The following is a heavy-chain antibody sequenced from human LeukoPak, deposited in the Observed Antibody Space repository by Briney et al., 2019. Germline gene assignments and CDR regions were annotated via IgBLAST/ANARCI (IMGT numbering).Heavy chain of an antibody. CDR2: FDAEDGET. Sequence: ASVKVSCKVSGYTLTELSVHWVRQAPGKGLEWMGGFDAEDGETIYAQKFQGRVTMTEDTSTDTAYMELSSLRSEDTAVYYCATSRGYCSSTSCSGVFDYWGQGTLVTVSS. CDR3: ATSRGYCSSTSCSGVFDY. CDR1: GYTLTELS. D-gene: IGHD2-2*01. J-gene: IGHJ4*02. V-gene: IGHV1-24*01.